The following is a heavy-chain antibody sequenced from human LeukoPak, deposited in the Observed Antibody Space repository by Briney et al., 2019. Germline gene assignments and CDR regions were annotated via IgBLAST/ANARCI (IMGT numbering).Heavy chain of an antibody. Sequence: ASVKVSCKASGYTFTSNHINWVRQATGQGLEWMGWMNPNTGDRGYAQKFQGRVSITRDTSMSTVYMELSSLRSKDTAVYFCARTTSLTASGYDYWGQGTLVTVSS. CDR3: ARTTSLTASGYDY. CDR1: GYTFTSNH. CDR2: MNPNTGDR. D-gene: IGHD4-17*01. V-gene: IGHV1-8*03. J-gene: IGHJ4*02.